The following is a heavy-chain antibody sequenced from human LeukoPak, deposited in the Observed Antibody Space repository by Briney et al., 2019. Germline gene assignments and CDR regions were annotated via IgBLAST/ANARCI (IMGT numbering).Heavy chain of an antibody. Sequence: GGSLRLSYAASGFTFTNYAMHWVRQAPGKGLEWAAVISKDGSNKYYTDSVKGRFTISRDNSKNTLYLQMNSLGAEDTGVFYCARDAFQTSGTYMDYWGQGTLVTVSS. CDR3: ARDAFQTSGTYMDY. CDR1: GFTFTNYA. CDR2: ISKDGSNK. D-gene: IGHD3-10*01. V-gene: IGHV3-30-3*01. J-gene: IGHJ4*02.